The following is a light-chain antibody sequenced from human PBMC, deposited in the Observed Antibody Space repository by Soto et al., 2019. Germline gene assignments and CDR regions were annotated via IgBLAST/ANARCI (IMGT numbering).Light chain of an antibody. CDR1: QSVTSSH. Sequence: EIVLTQSPGTLSLSPGDRATLYCRASQSVTSSHLAWYQQKPGQAPRLLIYGASSRATGIPDRFSGSGSGTDFTLSISRLEPDDSAVYYCQQYARSSWTFGQGTKVDIK. J-gene: IGKJ1*01. CDR2: GAS. V-gene: IGKV3-20*01. CDR3: QQYARSSWT.